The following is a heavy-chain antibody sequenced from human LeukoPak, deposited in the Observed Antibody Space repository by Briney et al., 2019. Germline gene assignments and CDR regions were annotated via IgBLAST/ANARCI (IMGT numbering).Heavy chain of an antibody. Sequence: GGSLRLSCAASGFTFSSYAMSWVRQAPGKGLEWVSAISGSGGSTYYADSVKGRFTISRDNSKNTLYLQMNSLRAEDTAVYYCAKKRAVGGLRGYMDAWGKGTTVTVSS. J-gene: IGHJ6*03. CDR3: AKKRAVGGLRGYMDA. CDR1: GFTFSSYA. CDR2: ISGSGGST. V-gene: IGHV3-23*01. D-gene: IGHD3-16*01.